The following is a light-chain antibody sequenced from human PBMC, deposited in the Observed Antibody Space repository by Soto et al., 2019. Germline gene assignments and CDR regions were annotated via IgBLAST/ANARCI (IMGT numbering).Light chain of an antibody. V-gene: IGKV1-39*01. CDR2: AES. Sequence: DIQMTQSPSSLSASVGDRVTITCRASQSISRYLNWYLQKPGKAPKLLIYAESSLQSGVPSRFSGSGSGTDFTLTISSLQPEDFATYYCQQTYSTPPAFGQGTKVEIK. J-gene: IGKJ1*01. CDR1: QSISRY. CDR3: QQTYSTPPA.